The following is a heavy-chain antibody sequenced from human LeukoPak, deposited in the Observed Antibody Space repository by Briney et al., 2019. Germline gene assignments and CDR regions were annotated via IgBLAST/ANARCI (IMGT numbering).Heavy chain of an antibody. CDR1: GFTLSSYA. D-gene: IGHD3-9*01. CDR2: ISGSGGST. Sequence: GGSLRLSCAASGFTLSSYAMNWVRQAPGKGLEWVSAISGSGGSTYYADSVKGRFTISRDNSKNTLYLQMNSLRAEDTAVYYCAKVVGNYDILTGYHIDYWGQGTLVTVSS. CDR3: AKVVGNYDILTGYHIDY. J-gene: IGHJ4*02. V-gene: IGHV3-23*01.